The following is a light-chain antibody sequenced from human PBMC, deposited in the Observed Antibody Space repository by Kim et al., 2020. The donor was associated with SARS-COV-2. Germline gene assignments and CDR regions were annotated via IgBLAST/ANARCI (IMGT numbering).Light chain of an antibody. CDR3: TSGDSSSDHVV. J-gene: IGLJ2*01. CDR1: SLKNYY. Sequence: SSELTQDPAVSVALGQTVRLTCQGDSLKNYYATWYQQRPGQAPLLVLYGKSSRPSGIPDRFSGSASGDTASLTITGAQAEDEADYYCTSGDSSSDHVVFGGGTQLTVL. V-gene: IGLV3-19*01. CDR2: GKS.